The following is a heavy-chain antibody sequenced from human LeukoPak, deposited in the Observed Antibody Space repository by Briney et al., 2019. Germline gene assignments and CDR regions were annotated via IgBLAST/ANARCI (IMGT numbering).Heavy chain of an antibody. Sequence: GESLKISCKVSGYSFISYWIAWVRQMPGKGLEWMGVIYPGDSETRYSPSFQGQVTISADRSISTAYLQWSSLKAADTAMYYCARRYYFDSTGYYPFDSWGQGTLVTVSS. D-gene: IGHD3-22*01. V-gene: IGHV5-51*01. CDR2: IYPGDSET. CDR3: ARRYYFDSTGYYPFDS. J-gene: IGHJ4*02. CDR1: GYSFISYW.